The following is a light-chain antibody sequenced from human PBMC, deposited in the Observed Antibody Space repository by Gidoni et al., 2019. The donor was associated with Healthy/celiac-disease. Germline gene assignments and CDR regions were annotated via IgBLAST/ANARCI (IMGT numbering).Light chain of an antibody. CDR2: KAS. CDR3: QQYNSYSQT. Sequence: IQMTQSPSTLSASVGDRVTISWRASQSISSRLAWYQQKPGKAPKLLIYKASSLESGVPSRFSGSGSGTEFTLTISSVQPDDCATYYCQQYNSYSQTFGQGTKVEIK. CDR1: QSISSR. J-gene: IGKJ1*01. V-gene: IGKV1-5*03.